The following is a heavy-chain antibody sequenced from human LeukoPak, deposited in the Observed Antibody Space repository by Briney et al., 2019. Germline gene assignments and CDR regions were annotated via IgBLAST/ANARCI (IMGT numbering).Heavy chain of an antibody. J-gene: IGHJ6*02. D-gene: IGHD6-13*01. V-gene: IGHV3-30-3*01. Sequence: GGSLRLSCAASGFTFSSYAMHWVRQAPGKGLEWVAVISYDGSNKYYADSVKGRFTISRDNSKNTLYLQMNSLRAEDTAVYYCARVRQQLVPGTYDYYTTVWTSGAKGPRSPSP. CDR1: GFTFSSYA. CDR2: ISYDGSNK. CDR3: ARVRQQLVPGTYDYYTTVWTS.